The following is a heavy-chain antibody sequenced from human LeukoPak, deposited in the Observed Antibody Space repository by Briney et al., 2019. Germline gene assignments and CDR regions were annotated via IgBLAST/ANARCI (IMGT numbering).Heavy chain of an antibody. V-gene: IGHV3-7*01. CDR1: RFTFTDYW. D-gene: IGHD5-18*01. Sequence: PGGSLRLSCAASRFTFTDYWMSWVRQAPGKGLEWVANTEQDGSEKYYMDPVKGRFTISRDNAKNSLYLQMNSLRVEDTAVYFCARERNTAIVTAFDVWGQGTMVTVSS. CDR3: ARERNTAIVTAFDV. J-gene: IGHJ3*01. CDR2: TEQDGSEK.